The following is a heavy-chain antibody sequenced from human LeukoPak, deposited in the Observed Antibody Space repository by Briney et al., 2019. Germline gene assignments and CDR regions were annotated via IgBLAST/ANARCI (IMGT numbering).Heavy chain of an antibody. CDR2: ISYDGSNK. D-gene: IGHD3-10*01. CDR3: AKGSWTVDY. J-gene: IGHJ4*02. CDR1: GFTFSSYG. V-gene: IGHV3-30*18. Sequence: GRSLRLSSAASGFTFSSYGMHWVRQAPGKGLEWVAVISYDGSNKYYADSVKGRFTISRDNSKNTLYLQMNSLGAEDTAVYYCAKGSWTVDYWGQGTLVTVSS.